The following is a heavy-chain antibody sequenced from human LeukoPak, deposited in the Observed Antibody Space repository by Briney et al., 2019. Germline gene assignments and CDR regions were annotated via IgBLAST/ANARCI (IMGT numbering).Heavy chain of an antibody. J-gene: IGHJ4*02. CDR2: IHYSGTS. V-gene: IGHV4-59*01. CDR1: GGSIRSDY. Sequence: PSETLSLTCTVSGGSIRSDYWSWIRQPPGKGLEWIGYIHYSGTSNYNPSLKSRVSISVDTSKNQFSLILSSVTAADTAVYFCARDRSAREGFDLWGQGTLVIVSS. D-gene: IGHD6-19*01. CDR3: ARDRSAREGFDL.